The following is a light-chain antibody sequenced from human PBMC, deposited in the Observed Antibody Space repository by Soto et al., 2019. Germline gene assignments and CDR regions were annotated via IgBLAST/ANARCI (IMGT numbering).Light chain of an antibody. J-gene: IGKJ1*01. CDR1: QSVSSN. V-gene: IGKV3-15*01. Sequence: EIVMTQSPATLSVSPGERATLSCRASQSVSSNLAWYQQKPGQAPRLLIYGASTRATGIPARFSGSGSGTEFTPTISSLQSEDFAAYYCQQYNNWPPKWTFGQGTKV. CDR2: GAS. CDR3: QQYNNWPPKWT.